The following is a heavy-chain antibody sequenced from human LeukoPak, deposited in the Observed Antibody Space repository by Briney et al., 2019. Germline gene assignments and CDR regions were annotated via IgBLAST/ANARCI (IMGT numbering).Heavy chain of an antibody. CDR1: GYTFTSYY. D-gene: IGHD3-3*01. CDR3: ARERSAKYYDFWSGYPLETNWFDP. Sequence: ASVKVSCKASGYTFTSYYMHWVRQAPGQGLEWMGIINPSGGSTSYAQKFQGRVTMTRDTSTSTVYMELSSLRSEDTAVYYCARERSAKYYDFWSGYPLETNWFDPWGQGTLATASS. CDR2: INPSGGST. V-gene: IGHV1-46*03. J-gene: IGHJ5*02.